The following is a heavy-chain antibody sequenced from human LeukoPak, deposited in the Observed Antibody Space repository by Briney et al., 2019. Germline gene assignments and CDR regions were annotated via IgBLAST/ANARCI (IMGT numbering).Heavy chain of an antibody. CDR3: ASSGLYYDYVWGSYRPGYFDY. CDR1: GGSFSGYY. D-gene: IGHD3-16*02. V-gene: IGHV4-34*01. Sequence: SETLSLTCAVYGGSFSGYYWSWIRQPPGKGLEWIGEINHSGSTDYNPSLKGRVTISVDTSKNQFSLKLSSVTAADTAVYYCASSGLYYDYVWGSYRPGYFDYWGQGTLVTVSS. CDR2: INHSGST. J-gene: IGHJ4*02.